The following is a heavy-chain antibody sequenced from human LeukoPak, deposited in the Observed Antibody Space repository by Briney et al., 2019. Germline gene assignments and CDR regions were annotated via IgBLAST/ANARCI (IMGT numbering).Heavy chain of an antibody. CDR3: AAVPNANAWYWDDAFDI. J-gene: IGHJ3*02. V-gene: IGHV1-58*01. CDR2: IVVGSGNT. Sequence: SVKLSCKASRFTFSTSAVQWVRQARGQRLEWIGRIVVGSGNTDHAQKFQIRLTITSDISTSTAYMELSSLTSDDTAVYYCAAVPNANAWYWDDAFDIWGQGTMVTVSS. D-gene: IGHD2-8*02. CDR1: RFTFSTSA.